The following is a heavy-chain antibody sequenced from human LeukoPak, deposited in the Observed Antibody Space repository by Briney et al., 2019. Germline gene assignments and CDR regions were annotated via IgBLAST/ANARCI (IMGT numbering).Heavy chain of an antibody. CDR1: GFTFSNAW. Sequence: GGSLRLSCAASGFTFSNAWMSWVRQAPGKGLEWVGRIKSKTDGGTTDYAAPVKGRFTISRDDSKNTLYLQMNSLKTEDTAVYYCTTELASGWYRDAFDIWGQGTMVTVSS. CDR2: IKSKTDGGTT. J-gene: IGHJ3*02. D-gene: IGHD6-19*01. V-gene: IGHV3-15*01. CDR3: TTELASGWYRDAFDI.